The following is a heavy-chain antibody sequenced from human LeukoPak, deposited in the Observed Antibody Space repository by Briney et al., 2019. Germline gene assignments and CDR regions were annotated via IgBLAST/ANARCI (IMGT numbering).Heavy chain of an antibody. J-gene: IGHJ4*02. V-gene: IGHV3-23*01. CDR1: GFTFSTYA. D-gene: IGHD2-2*02. Sequence: GGSLRLSCAASGFTFSTYAMSWVRQAPGKGLEWVSAISGSGGSTYYADSVKGRFTISRDNSKNTLYLQMNSLRAEDTAVYYCAKGVVPAAIRYYFDYWGQGTLVTVSS. CDR3: AKGVVPAAIRYYFDY. CDR2: ISGSGGST.